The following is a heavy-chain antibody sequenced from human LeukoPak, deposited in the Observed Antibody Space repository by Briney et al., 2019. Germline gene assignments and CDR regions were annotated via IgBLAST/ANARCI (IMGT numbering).Heavy chain of an antibody. J-gene: IGHJ4*02. CDR3: ARHDNDDDFDY. Sequence: ASVKVSCKASGYTFTRYAINWLRQAPGQGLEWMGRINMYTANPAYAQGFTERFVFSLGTSVTTAYLQISNLKTEDTAVYYCARHDNDDDFDYWGQGTLVTVSS. V-gene: IGHV7-4-1*02. CDR1: GYTFTRYA. CDR2: INMYTANP. D-gene: IGHD3-16*01.